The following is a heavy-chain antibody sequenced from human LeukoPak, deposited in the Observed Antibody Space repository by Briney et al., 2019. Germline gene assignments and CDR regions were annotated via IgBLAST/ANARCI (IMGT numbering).Heavy chain of an antibody. CDR2: INGYGSST. D-gene: IGHD5-18*01. J-gene: IGHJ4*02. CDR3: ARDAPGNTALDY. V-gene: IGHV3-74*01. CDR1: GFTFISYW. Sequence: GGSLRLSCAASGFTFISYWMHWVRQAPGKGLVWVSRINGYGSSTDFADSVKGRFTISRDNAKNTPYLQMNSLRAEDTAVYYCARDAPGNTALDYWGQGTLVTVSS.